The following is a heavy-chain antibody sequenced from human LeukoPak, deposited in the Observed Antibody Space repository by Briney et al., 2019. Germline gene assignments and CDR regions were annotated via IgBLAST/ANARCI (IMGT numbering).Heavy chain of an antibody. CDR2: INHSGST. CDR3: ASATVVTPPRAFDI. CDR1: GGSFSGYY. D-gene: IGHD4-23*01. J-gene: IGHJ3*02. V-gene: IGHV4-34*01. Sequence: SETLSLTCAVYGGSFSGYYWSWIRQPPGKGLEWIGEINHSGSTNYNPSLKSQVTISVDTSKNQFSLKLSSVTAADTAVYYCASATVVTPPRAFDIWGQGTMVTVSS.